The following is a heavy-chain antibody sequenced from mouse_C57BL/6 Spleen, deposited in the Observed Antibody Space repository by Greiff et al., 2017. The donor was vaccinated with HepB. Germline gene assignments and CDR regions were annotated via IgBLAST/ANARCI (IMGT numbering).Heavy chain of an antibody. J-gene: IGHJ1*03. CDR2: IQPNSGST. CDR3: ARYGTTVGAHWDFDV. CDR1: GYTFTSYW. V-gene: IGHV1-64*01. D-gene: IGHD1-1*01. Sequence: QVQLQQPRAELVKPGASVKLSCKASGYTFTSYWMHWVKQRPGQGLEWIGMIQPNSGSTTFNEKFKRKATLTVDKSSSTAYMQLSSLTSKDSAVYYCARYGTTVGAHWDFDVWGTGTTVSVSS.